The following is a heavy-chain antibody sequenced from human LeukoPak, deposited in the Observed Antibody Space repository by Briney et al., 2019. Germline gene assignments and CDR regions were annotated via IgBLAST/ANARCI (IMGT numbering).Heavy chain of an antibody. CDR2: INHSGST. J-gene: IGHJ4*02. Sequence: SETLSLTCAVYGGSFSGYYWSWIRQPPGKGLEWIGEINHSGSTNYNPSLKSRVTISVDTSKNQFSLKLRSVTAADTAMYYCARGPGYCSGGTCYAIPFDYWGQGTLVTVSS. CDR3: ARGPGYCSGGTCYAIPFDY. CDR1: GGSFSGYY. V-gene: IGHV4-34*01. D-gene: IGHD2-15*01.